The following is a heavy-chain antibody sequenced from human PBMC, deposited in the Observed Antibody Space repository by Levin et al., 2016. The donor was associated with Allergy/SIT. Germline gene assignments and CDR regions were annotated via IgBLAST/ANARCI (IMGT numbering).Heavy chain of an antibody. CDR2: INPNSGGA. CDR1: GYTFTSYF. J-gene: IGHJ4*02. V-gene: IGHV1-2*02. D-gene: IGHD2-21*02. Sequence: ASVKVSCKASGYTFTSYFMHWVRQAPGQRLECMGWINPNSGGATYAQKFQGRVTMTRDTSISTTYMGLNSLTSDDTAVYYCARGGPVTSCNGDCRRGFDYWGQGTLVTVSS. CDR3: ARGGPVTSCNGDCRRGFDY.